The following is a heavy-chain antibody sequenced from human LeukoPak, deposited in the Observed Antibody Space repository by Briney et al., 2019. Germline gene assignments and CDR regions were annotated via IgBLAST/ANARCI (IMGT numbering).Heavy chain of an antibody. J-gene: IGHJ6*02. CDR1: GYTFTSYD. CDR2: MNPNSGNT. V-gene: IGHV1-8*01. D-gene: IGHD6-13*01. CDR3: ARVGKHSSSWYWTYYYYGMDV. Sequence: ASVKVSCKASGYTFTSYDINWVRQATGQGLEWMGWMNPNSGNTGYAQKFQGRVTMTRNTSISTAYMELSSLRSEDTAVYYCARVGKHSSSWYWTYYYYGMDVWGQGTTVTVSS.